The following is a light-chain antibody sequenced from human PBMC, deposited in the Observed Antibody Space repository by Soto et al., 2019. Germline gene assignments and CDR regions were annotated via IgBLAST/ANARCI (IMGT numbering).Light chain of an antibody. CDR2: AAS. V-gene: IGKV1-27*01. Sequence: DIQMTQSPSSLSASIGDRITITCRASQVISNYLAWYQQKPGKVPKLLIYAASTLQSGVPPRFSGSGSGTEFTLTINSLQPEDFATDYCQNYNSAPLTFGQGTRLEIK. CDR1: QVISNY. CDR3: QNYNSAPLT. J-gene: IGKJ5*01.